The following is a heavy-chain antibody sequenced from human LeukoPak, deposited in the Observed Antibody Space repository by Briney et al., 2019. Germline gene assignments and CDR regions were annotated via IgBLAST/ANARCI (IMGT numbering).Heavy chain of an antibody. CDR3: AREDYYDMGGFLDY. Sequence: PGGSLRLSCAASGFTVSSNYMSWVRQAPGKGLEWVSVIYSGGSTYYADSVKGRFTISRDNSKNTLYLQMNSLRAEDTAVYYCAREDYYDMGGFLDYWGQGTLVTVSS. J-gene: IGHJ4*02. D-gene: IGHD3-22*01. CDR2: IYSGGST. CDR1: GFTVSSNY. V-gene: IGHV3-66*01.